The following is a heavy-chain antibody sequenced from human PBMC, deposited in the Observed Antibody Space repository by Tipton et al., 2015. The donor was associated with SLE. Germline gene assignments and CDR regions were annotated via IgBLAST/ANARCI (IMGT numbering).Heavy chain of an antibody. CDR1: GFTFSYYD. J-gene: IGHJ6*02. Sequence: VQLVQSGGGLVQPGGSLRLSCEASGFTFSYYDVHWVRQAPGEGLEWVASIGGRGDSTHYADSVKGRFTISRDNSKNAVFLQMNSLRVEDTAVYYCAKGVGGVPATLKSYYGMDVWGQGTTVIVSS. V-gene: IGHV3-23*04. CDR3: AKGVGGVPATLKSYYGMDV. CDR2: IGGRGDST. D-gene: IGHD3-3*01.